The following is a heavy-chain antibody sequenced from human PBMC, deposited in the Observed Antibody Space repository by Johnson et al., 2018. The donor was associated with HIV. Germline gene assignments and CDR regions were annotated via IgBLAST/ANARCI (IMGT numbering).Heavy chain of an antibody. J-gene: IGHJ3*02. CDR3: ARVSRYCSGGSCLDGFDI. CDR1: GINFDNYG. V-gene: IGHV3-20*04. Sequence: VQLVESGGGVVRPGGSLRLSCAASGINFDNYGMSWVRQAPGKGLEWVSGINWNGGTTHYADSVRGRFTISRDNAKRSLDLQMNSLRAEDAALYYCARVSRYCSGGSCLDGFDIWGQGTMVTVSS. D-gene: IGHD2-15*01. CDR2: INWNGGTT.